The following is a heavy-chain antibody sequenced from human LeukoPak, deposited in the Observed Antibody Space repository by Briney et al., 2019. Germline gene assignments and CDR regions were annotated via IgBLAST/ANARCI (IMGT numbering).Heavy chain of an antibody. CDR3: ASSSSSWYFWFDP. D-gene: IGHD6-13*01. CDR2: IYYSGST. V-gene: IGHV4-30-4*01. Sequence: KTSQTLSLTCTVSGGSISSGDYYWSWIRQPPGKGLEWIWYIYYSGSTYYNPSLKSRVTISVDTSKNQFSLKLSSVTAADTAVYYCASSSSSWYFWFDPWGQGTLVTVSS. CDR1: GGSISSGDYY. J-gene: IGHJ5*02.